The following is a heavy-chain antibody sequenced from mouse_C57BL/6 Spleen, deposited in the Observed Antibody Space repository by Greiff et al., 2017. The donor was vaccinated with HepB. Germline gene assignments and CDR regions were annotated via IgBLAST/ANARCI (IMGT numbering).Heavy chain of an antibody. CDR2: INPYNGGT. CDR1: GYTFTDYY. Sequence: VQLQQSGPVLVKPGASVKMSCKASGYTFTDYYMNWVKQSHGKSLEWIGVINPYNGGTSYNQKFKGKATLTVDKSSSTAYMELNSLTSEDSAVYYCARETTVNHFDYWGQGTTLTVSS. D-gene: IGHD1-1*01. J-gene: IGHJ2*01. V-gene: IGHV1-19*01. CDR3: ARETTVNHFDY.